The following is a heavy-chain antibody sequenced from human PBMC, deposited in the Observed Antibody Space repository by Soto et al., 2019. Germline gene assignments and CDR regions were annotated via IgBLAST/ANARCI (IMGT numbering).Heavy chain of an antibody. J-gene: IGHJ2*01. CDR2: IYYSGST. CDR1: GGSISSSSYY. D-gene: IGHD3-22*01. V-gene: IGHV4-39*01. CDR3: ARRAYYYDSSGYYYEGNWYFDL. Sequence: QLQLQESGPGLVKPSETLSLTCTVSGGSISSSSYYWGWIRQPPGKGLEWIGSIYYSGSTYYNPSLKSRVTISVDTSKNQCSLKLSSVTAADTAVYYCARRAYYYDSSGYYYEGNWYFDLWGRGTLVTVSS.